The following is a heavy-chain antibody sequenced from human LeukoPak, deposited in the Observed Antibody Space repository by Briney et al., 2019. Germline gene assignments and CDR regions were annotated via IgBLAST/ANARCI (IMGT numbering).Heavy chain of an antibody. Sequence: ASVKVSCKASGYTFTSHYMHWVRQAPGQGLEWMGIINPSGGSTSYAQKFQGRVSMTRDTSTSTVYMELSSLRSEDTAVYYCARPPSSGGYFYYYGMDVWGQGTTVTVSS. V-gene: IGHV1-46*01. CDR2: INPSGGST. J-gene: IGHJ6*02. D-gene: IGHD6-25*01. CDR3: ARPPSSGGYFYYYGMDV. CDR1: GYTFTSHY.